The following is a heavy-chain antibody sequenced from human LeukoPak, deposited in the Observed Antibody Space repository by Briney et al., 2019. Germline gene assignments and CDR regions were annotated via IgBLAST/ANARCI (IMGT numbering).Heavy chain of an antibody. Sequence: SKTLSLTCTVSGGSTSSYYWSWIRQPPGKGLEWIGRVFTSGIISGNTNYNPSLKSRVTMSVDTSKNQFSLKLTSVTAADTAVYYCARDRYYYDSSSYYSAFETWGQGTMVTVSS. D-gene: IGHD3-22*01. CDR3: ARDRYYYDSSSYYSAFET. V-gene: IGHV4-4*07. CDR2: VFTSGIISGNT. CDR1: GGSTSSYY. J-gene: IGHJ3*02.